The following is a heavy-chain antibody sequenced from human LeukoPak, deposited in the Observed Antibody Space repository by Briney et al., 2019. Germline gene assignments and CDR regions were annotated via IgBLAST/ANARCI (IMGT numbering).Heavy chain of an antibody. CDR2: IFSGRNT. CDR1: GFTVSSNY. D-gene: IGHD3-9*01. V-gene: IGHV3-53*01. Sequence: GGSLRLSCAASGFTVSSNYMSWVRQAPGKGLDWVSVIFSGRNTYYADSVKGRFTISRDNVKKTLYLQMNSLRAEDTAVYYCARAIGLTGGGVDVWGQETTVTVS. J-gene: IGHJ6*02. CDR3: ARAIGLTGGGVDV.